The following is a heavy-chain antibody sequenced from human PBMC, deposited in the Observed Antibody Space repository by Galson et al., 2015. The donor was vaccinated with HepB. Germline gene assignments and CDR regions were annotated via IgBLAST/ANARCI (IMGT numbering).Heavy chain of an antibody. CDR2: IRYDGSNK. J-gene: IGHJ6*02. CDR1: GFTFSSYG. CDR3: AKDMDYGDYNYYGMDV. Sequence: SLRLSCAASGFTFSSYGMHWVRQAPGKGLEWVAFIRYDGSNKYYADSVKGRFTISRDNSKNTLYLQMNSLRAEDTAVYYCAKDMDYGDYNYYGMDVWGQGTTVTVSS. D-gene: IGHD4-17*01. V-gene: IGHV3-30*02.